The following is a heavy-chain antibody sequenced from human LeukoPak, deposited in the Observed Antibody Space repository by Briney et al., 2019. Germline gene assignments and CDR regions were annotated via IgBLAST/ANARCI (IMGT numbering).Heavy chain of an antibody. CDR1: GFIFDTHD. CDR3: ARDHPFCSGGSCYRRTWKYYYYYMDV. Sequence: GGSLRLSCGASGFIFDTHDMHWVRQAPGKGLEWVAFIRSDGYHTYYADSVKGRFTITRDNSKNSLYLQMSSLRAEDTALYYCARDHPFCSGGSCYRRTWKYYYYYMDVWGKGTTVTVSS. CDR2: IRSDGYHT. D-gene: IGHD2-15*01. J-gene: IGHJ6*03. V-gene: IGHV3-30*02.